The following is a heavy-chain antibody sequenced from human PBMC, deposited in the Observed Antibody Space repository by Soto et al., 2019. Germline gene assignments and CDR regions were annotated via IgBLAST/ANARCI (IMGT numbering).Heavy chain of an antibody. CDR2: INHSGST. CDR1: GGSFSGYY. Sequence: QVQLQQWGAGRLKPSETLSLTCAVYGGSFSGYYWSWIRQPPGKGLEWIGEINHSGSTNYNPSLKSRVTISVDTSQIQFPLKVSSVTAADTAVYYCTRGRWELRFDNCGQGTPVTVSS. J-gene: IGHJ4*02. CDR3: TRGRWELRFDN. V-gene: IGHV4-34*01. D-gene: IGHD1-26*01.